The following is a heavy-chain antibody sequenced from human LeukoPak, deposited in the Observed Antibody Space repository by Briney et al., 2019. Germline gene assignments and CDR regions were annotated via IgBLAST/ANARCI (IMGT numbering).Heavy chain of an antibody. CDR3: ARDGSIAARGAWYFDL. Sequence: GGSLRLSCAASGFTFSDYTMNWVRQAPGKGLEWVSSISSTSSYIYYADSVKGRFTISRDNAENSLSLQMNSLRAEDTAVYYCARDGSIAARGAWYFDLWGRGTLVTVSS. CDR2: ISSTSSYI. V-gene: IGHV3-21*01. J-gene: IGHJ2*01. D-gene: IGHD6-6*01. CDR1: GFTFSDYT.